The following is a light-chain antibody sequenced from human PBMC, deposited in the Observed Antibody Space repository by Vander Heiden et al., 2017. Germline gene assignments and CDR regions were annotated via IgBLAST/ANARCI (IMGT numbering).Light chain of an antibody. V-gene: IGLV1-44*01. CDR2: DSN. CDR3: AAWDDSLNGAV. Sequence: QSALTQPPSSTGTPAQRVTISCSGSITDTRSNPGAWLQQVPGPPPHRHIHDSNQRPSGVPDRFSGSKSGTSASLAIRGLQAEDEDDYSCAAWDDSLNGAVFGGGTKLTVL. CDR1: ITDTRSNP. J-gene: IGLJ3*02.